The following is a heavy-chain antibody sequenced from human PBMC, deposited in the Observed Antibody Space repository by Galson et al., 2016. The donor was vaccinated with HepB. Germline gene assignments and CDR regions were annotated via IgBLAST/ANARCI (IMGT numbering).Heavy chain of an antibody. CDR2: VLHSGTT. V-gene: IGHV4-4*02. CDR3: ARVKRYCSRNNCYFDP. CDR1: GDSISSDNW. J-gene: IGHJ5*02. D-gene: IGHD2-2*01. Sequence: SETLSLTCSVSGDSISSDNWWNWVRQPPGKGLEWVGEVLHSGTTYYNPSLRSRLTISVDKSNNLVSLRLTSVTAAATAVYYCARVKRYCSRNNCYFDPWGQGTLVTVSS.